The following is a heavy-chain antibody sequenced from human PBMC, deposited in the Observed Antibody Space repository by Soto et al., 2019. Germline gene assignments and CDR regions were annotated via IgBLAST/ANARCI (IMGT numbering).Heavy chain of an antibody. Sequence: ASVKVSCKASGYTFTSYAMHWVRQAPGQRLEWMGWINAGNGNTKYSQKFQGRGTITRDTSASTAYMELSGLRSEDTAVYSCTRDLGFGLSGCWGQGTMVTISS. V-gene: IGHV1-3*01. D-gene: IGHD3-10*01. CDR1: GYTFTSYA. J-gene: IGHJ4*02. CDR3: TRDLGFGLSGC. CDR2: INAGNGNT.